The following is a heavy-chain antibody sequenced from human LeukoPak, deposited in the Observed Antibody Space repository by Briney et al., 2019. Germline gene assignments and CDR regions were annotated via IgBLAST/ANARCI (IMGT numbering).Heavy chain of an antibody. CDR2: IRYDGSNK. D-gene: IGHD3-10*01. J-gene: IGHJ4*02. V-gene: IGHV3-30*02. CDR1: GFTFSSYG. Sequence: GGSLRLSCAASGFTFSSYGMHWVRQAPGKGLEWVAFIRYDGSNKYYADSVKGRFTISRDNSKNTLYLQMNSLRAEDTAVCYCAKDNAAFMVRGVTMFDYWGQGTLVTVSS. CDR3: AKDNAAFMVRGVTMFDY.